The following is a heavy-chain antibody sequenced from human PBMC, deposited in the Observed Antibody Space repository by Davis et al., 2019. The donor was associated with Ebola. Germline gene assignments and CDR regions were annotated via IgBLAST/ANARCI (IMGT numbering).Heavy chain of an antibody. CDR3: ARDRYYTIDV. D-gene: IGHD3-10*01. Sequence: GESLKISCAASGFTFSSYGMHWVRQAPGKGLEWVAVISFDGSNKYYADSVKGRFTISRDNSKNTLYLQMNSLRAEDTAVYYCARDRYYTIDVWGQGTTVTVSS. CDR2: ISFDGSNK. J-gene: IGHJ6*02. CDR1: GFTFSSYG. V-gene: IGHV3-30*03.